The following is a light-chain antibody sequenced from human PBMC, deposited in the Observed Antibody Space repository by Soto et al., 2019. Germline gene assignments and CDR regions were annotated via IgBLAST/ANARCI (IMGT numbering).Light chain of an antibody. CDR1: SSDVGSYNL. Sequence: QSALTQPASVSGSPGQSITISCTGTSSDVGSYNLVSWYQQHPGKAPKLMIYEASKRPSGVSNRFSGSKSGNMASLTISGLQAEDEADYYCCSYAGSSTVVFGGGTKVTVL. V-gene: IGLV2-23*01. J-gene: IGLJ2*01. CDR2: EAS. CDR3: CSYAGSSTVV.